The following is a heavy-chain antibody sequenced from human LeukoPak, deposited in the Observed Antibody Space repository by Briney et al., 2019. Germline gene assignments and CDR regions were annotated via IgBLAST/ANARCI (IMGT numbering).Heavy chain of an antibody. J-gene: IGHJ5*02. D-gene: IGHD6-13*01. Sequence: ASVKVSCKASGYTFTGYYMHWVRQAPGQGLEWMGWINPNSGGTNYAQKFQGRVTMARDTSISTAYMELSRLRSDDTAVYYCARAAPAAGIWGWFDPWGQGTLVTVSS. CDR2: INPNSGGT. CDR1: GYTFTGYY. V-gene: IGHV1-2*02. CDR3: ARAAPAAGIWGWFDP.